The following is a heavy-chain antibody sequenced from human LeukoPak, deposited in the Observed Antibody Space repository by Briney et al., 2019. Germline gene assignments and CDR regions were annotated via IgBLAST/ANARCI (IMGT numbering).Heavy chain of an antibody. V-gene: IGHV3-7*05. CDR3: ARDLWYSSSSGGSFDY. D-gene: IGHD6-6*01. CDR2: ITEDGSET. CDR1: GFTFSSYW. Sequence: GGSLRLSCAASGFTFSSYWMSWVRQAPGKGLEWVANITEDGSETYYVDSVKGRFTISRDNAQNTLYLQMDSLRADDTAVYYCARDLWYSSSSGGSFDYWGQGTRVTVSS. J-gene: IGHJ4*02.